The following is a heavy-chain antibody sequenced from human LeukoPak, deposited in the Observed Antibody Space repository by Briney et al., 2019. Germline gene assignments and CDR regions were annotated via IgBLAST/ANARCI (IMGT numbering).Heavy chain of an antibody. CDR3: ARDPYGVNYYYYGMDV. D-gene: IGHD4-17*01. Sequence: KPSETLSLTCTVSGGSISSYYWSWIRQPPGKELEWIGYIYYSGSTNYNPSLKSRVTISVDTSKNQFSLKLSSVTAADTAVYYCARDPYGVNYYYYGMDVWGQGTRSPSP. J-gene: IGHJ6*02. CDR1: GGSISSYY. CDR2: IYYSGST. V-gene: IGHV4-59*01.